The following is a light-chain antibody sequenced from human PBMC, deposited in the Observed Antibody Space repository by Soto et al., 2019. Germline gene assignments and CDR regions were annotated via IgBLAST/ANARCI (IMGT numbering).Light chain of an antibody. CDR3: QQYNNWPPWT. CDR2: GAS. Sequence: EIVMTQSPGTLSVSPGEGATLSCRASQSVSSYLAWYQQKPGQAPRLLIYGASTRATGIPARFSGSGSGTEFTLTISSLQSEDFAVYYCQQYNNWPPWTFGQGTKVEIK. V-gene: IGKV3-15*01. CDR1: QSVSSY. J-gene: IGKJ1*01.